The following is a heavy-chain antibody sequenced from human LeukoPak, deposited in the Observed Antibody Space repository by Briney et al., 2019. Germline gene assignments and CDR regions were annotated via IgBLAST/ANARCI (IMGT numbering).Heavy chain of an antibody. D-gene: IGHD3-10*01. CDR1: GYTFTSYC. CDR3: ARDSDYGSGSYYGY. CDR2: SSAHNGNT. Sequence: ASVKLSCNASGYTFTSYCISWVRQAPGQGLGWMGGSSAHNGNTNYAQKLQGRGTMTTDTSTRPAYMELRSLRSDGTAVYYCARDSDYGSGSYYGYWGQGPLVTVSS. J-gene: IGHJ4*02. V-gene: IGHV1-18*04.